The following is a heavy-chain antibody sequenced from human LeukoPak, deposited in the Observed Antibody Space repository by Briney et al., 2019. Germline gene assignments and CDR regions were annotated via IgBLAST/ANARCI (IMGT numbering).Heavy chain of an antibody. CDR3: ARDGSRDSYGPAPWAVYYYYGMDV. Sequence: PGGSLRLSCAASGFTFSSYGMHWVRQAPGKGLEWVANINQDGSEKYYVDSVKGRFTISRDNAKNSLYLQMNSLRAEDTAVYYCARDGSRDSYGPAPWAVYYYYGMDVWGQGTTVTVSS. CDR1: GFTFSSYG. D-gene: IGHD5-18*01. V-gene: IGHV3-7*01. CDR2: INQDGSEK. J-gene: IGHJ6*02.